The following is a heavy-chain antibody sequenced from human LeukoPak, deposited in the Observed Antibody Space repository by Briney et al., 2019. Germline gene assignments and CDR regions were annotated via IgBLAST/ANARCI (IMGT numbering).Heavy chain of an antibody. CDR3: AKDMHYDSSGILDY. CDR1: GFTFDDYA. CDR2: ISWNSGSI. J-gene: IGHJ4*02. V-gene: IGHV3-9*01. D-gene: IGHD3-22*01. Sequence: GGSLRLSCAASGFTFDDYAMHWVRQAPGKGLEWVSGISWNSGSIGYADSVKGRFTISRDNAKNSLYLQMNSLRAEDTALYYCAKDMHYDSSGILDYWGQGTLVTVSS.